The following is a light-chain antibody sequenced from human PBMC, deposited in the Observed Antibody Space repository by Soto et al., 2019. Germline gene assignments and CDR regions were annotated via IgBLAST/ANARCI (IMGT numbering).Light chain of an antibody. CDR2: QAS. Sequence: DVQMSQSPSALSASVGDRVTITSRAGESISHWLAWYQQKPGKTPKLLIYQASFLANGVPSRFSGSGSGTQFTLTISSLQPDDVGTYYCQQYNVYSPLTFGGGTKVEIK. V-gene: IGKV1-5*03. CDR1: ESISHW. CDR3: QQYNVYSPLT. J-gene: IGKJ4*01.